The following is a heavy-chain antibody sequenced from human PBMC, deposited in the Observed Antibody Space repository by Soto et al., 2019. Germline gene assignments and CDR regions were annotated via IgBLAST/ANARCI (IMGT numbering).Heavy chain of an antibody. J-gene: IGHJ4*02. CDR3: ARYCSGGSCQSNFDY. D-gene: IGHD2-15*01. CDR1: GYTFTSYG. CDR2: ISAYNGNT. V-gene: IGHV1-18*01. Sequence: QVQLVQSGAEVKKPGASVKVSCKASGYTFTSYGISWVRQAPGHGLEWMGWISAYNGNTNYAQKLQGRVTMTTDTSTSTAYMELRSLRSDDTAVYYCARYCSGGSCQSNFDYWGQGTLVTVSS.